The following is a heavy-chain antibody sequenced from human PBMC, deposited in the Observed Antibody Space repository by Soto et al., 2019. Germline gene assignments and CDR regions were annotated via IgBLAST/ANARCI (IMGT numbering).Heavy chain of an antibody. CDR1: GDSVSGNY. Sequence: TSETLSLTGTCLGDSVSGNYWGWIRQPPGKQLEWIGYMYYSGGANYNPSLKSRVTMSVDTSMNQFSLTLSSASAADMSMYYCARYKRMIVDFWGQGILVFVS. CDR3: ARYKRMIVDF. J-gene: IGHJ4*02. V-gene: IGHV4-59*08. CDR2: MYYSGGA. D-gene: IGHD3-22*01.